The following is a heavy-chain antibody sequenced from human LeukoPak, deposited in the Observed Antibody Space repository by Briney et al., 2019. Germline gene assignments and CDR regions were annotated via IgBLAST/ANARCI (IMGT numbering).Heavy chain of an antibody. CDR2: ISSSSSYI. CDR1: GFTFSSYS. Sequence: GGSLRLSCAASGFTFSSYSMNWVRQAPGKGLEWVSSISSSSSYIYYADSVKGRFTISRDNAKNSLYLQMNSLRAEDTAVYYCARVNPIGYFDYWGQGTLVTVSS. J-gene: IGHJ4*02. V-gene: IGHV3-21*01. D-gene: IGHD2-21*01. CDR3: ARVNPIGYFDY.